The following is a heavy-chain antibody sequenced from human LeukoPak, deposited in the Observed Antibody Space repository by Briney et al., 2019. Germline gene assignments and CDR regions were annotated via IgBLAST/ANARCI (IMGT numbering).Heavy chain of an antibody. CDR2: INPSGGST. CDR1: GYTFTSYY. V-gene: IGHV1-46*01. D-gene: IGHD2-15*01. CDR3: ARDGFKLGYCSGGSCSPPFNWFDP. Sequence: ASVKVSCKASGYTFTSYYMHWVRQAPGQGLEWMGIINPSGGSTSYAQKFQGRVTITADESTSTAYMELSSLRSEDTAVYYCARDGFKLGYCSGGSCSPPFNWFDPWGQGTLVTVSS. J-gene: IGHJ5*02.